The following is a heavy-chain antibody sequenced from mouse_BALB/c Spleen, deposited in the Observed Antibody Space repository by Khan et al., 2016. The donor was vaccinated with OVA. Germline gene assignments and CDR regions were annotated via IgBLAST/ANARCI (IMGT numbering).Heavy chain of an antibody. D-gene: IGHD1-1*01. Sequence: EVQLQESGPELVKPGASVKISCKASGYSFTGYFIHWVMQSHGKSLEWIGRINPHIGETFYNQKFRGKATLTVDESSSTAHMELRSLASEDSAVYFWARIYGSDFDYWGQGTTLTVSS. CDR3: ARIYGSDFDY. CDR1: GYSFTGYF. V-gene: IGHV1-20*02. CDR2: INPHIGET. J-gene: IGHJ2*01.